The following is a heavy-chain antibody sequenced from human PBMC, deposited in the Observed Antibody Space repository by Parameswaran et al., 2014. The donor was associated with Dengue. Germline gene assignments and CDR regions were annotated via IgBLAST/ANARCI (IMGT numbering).Heavy chain of an antibody. Sequence: VRQAPGKGLEWVSAISGNGADTRYADSVKGRFTISRDNSKNTLYLHMNSLRTEDAAVYYCARRHDYYDSSGFNSPLRYWGQGTPGHRLL. CDR3: ARRHDYYDSSGFNSPLRY. CDR2: ISGNGADT. V-gene: IGHV3-23*01. D-gene: IGHD3-22*01. J-gene: IGHJ4*02.